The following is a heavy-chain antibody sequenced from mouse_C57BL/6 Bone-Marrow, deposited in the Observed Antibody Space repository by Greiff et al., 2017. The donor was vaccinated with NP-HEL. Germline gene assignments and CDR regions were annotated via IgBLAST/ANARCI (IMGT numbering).Heavy chain of an antibody. V-gene: IGHV5-4*03. CDR3: ARAYYSNYPWAMDY. CDR1: GFTFSSYA. CDR2: ISDGGSYT. D-gene: IGHD2-5*01. Sequence: EVKLVESGGGLVKPGGSLKLSCAASGFTFSSYAMSWVRQTPEKRLEWVATISDGGSYTYYPDNVQGRFTISRDNAKNNLYLHMSHLKSEDTAMYYCARAYYSNYPWAMDYWGQGTSVTVSS. J-gene: IGHJ4*01.